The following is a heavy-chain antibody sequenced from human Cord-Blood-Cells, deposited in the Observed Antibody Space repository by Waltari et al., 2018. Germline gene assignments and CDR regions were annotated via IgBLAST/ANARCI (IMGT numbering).Heavy chain of an antibody. D-gene: IGHD3-3*01. Sequence: LQLQASGPGLLQPSAPLSLTSPVSGGSISSIRYSWGGTRQRPGQGLEWIGSIYYSGSTYYNPSLKSRVTISVDTSKNQFSLKLSSVTAADTAVYYCARQPRITIFGVVISAFDYWGQGTLVTVSS. CDR3: ARQPRITIFGVVISAFDY. J-gene: IGHJ4*02. V-gene: IGHV4-39*01. CDR1: GGSISSIRYS. CDR2: IYYSGST.